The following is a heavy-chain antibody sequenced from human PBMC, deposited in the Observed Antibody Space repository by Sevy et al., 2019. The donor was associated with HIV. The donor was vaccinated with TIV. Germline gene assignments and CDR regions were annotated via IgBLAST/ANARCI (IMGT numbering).Heavy chain of an antibody. CDR3: ARESWDCSSTSCYSSFDY. Sequence: SETLSLTCTVSGGSISSYYWSRIRQPPGKGLEWIGYIYYSGSTNYNPSLKSRVTISVDTSKNQFSLKLSSVTAADTAVYYCARESWDCSSTSCYSSFDYWGQGTLVTVSS. CDR2: IYYSGST. CDR1: GGSISSYY. D-gene: IGHD2-2*01. J-gene: IGHJ4*02. V-gene: IGHV4-59*01.